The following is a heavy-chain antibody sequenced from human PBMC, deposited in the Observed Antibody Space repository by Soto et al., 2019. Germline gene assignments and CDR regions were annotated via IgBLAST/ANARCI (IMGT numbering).Heavy chain of an antibody. CDR3: GRGSDWLGY. D-gene: IGHD6-19*01. Sequence: TLSLTCTVSGCSISIYYWTWIRQPPGKGLEWIGDIYYRGSTKYNPSLKSRVSISVDTAKNHFSLKPSSVTAADTALYSRGRGSDWLGYWGQGTMVAVSS. CDR2: IYYRGST. V-gene: IGHV4-59*12. J-gene: IGHJ4*02. CDR1: GCSISIYY.